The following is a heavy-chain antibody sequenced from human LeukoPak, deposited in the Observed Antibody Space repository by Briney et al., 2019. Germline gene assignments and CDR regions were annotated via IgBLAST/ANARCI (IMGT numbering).Heavy chain of an antibody. CDR1: GGTFSSYA. Sequence: SVKVSCKASGGTFSSYAISWVRQAPGQGLEWMGRIIPILGIANYAQKFQGRVTITADKSTSTAYMELSSLRSEDTAVYYCAGRIAARPLVPRPIYYYYSMDVWGKGATVTVSS. J-gene: IGHJ6*03. V-gene: IGHV1-69*04. CDR2: IIPILGIA. CDR3: AGRIAARPLVPRPIYYYYSMDV. D-gene: IGHD6-6*01.